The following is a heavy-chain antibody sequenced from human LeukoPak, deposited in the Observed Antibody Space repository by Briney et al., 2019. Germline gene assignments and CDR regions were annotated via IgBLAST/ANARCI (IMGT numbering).Heavy chain of an antibody. CDR3: ARFLKWSNWFDP. V-gene: IGHV4-38-2*02. D-gene: IGHD2-15*01. CDR2: IYHSGST. Sequence: SETLSLTCTVSGYSISSGYYWGWIRQPPGKGLEWIGSIYHSGSTYYNPSLKSRVTISVDTSKNQFSLKLSSVTAADTAVYYCARFLKWSNWFDPWGQGTLVTVSS. J-gene: IGHJ5*02. CDR1: GYSISSGYY.